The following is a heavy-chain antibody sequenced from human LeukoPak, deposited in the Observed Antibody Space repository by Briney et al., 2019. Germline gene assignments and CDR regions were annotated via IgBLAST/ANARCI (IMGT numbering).Heavy chain of an antibody. CDR1: GFTFSSYE. J-gene: IGHJ2*01. Sequence: PGGSLRLSCAASGFTFSSYEMNWVRQAPGKGLEWVSYISSSGSTIYYADSVKGRSTISRDNAKNSLYLQMNSLRAEDTAVYYCARAAYSSTWYSRYFDLWGRGTLVTVSS. CDR3: ARAAYSSTWYSRYFDL. CDR2: ISSSGSTI. V-gene: IGHV3-48*03. D-gene: IGHD6-13*01.